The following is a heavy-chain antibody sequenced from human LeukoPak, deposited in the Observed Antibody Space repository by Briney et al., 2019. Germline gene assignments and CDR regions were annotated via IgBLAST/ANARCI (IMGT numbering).Heavy chain of an antibody. CDR3: ARDGDGHLDY. J-gene: IGHJ4*02. Sequence: GGSLRLSCVASGFPLSSAWMNWVRQAPGKGLEWVSSIRLISNSMSYADSVRGRFTISRDNAKSSLFLQMNSLRDEDTAVYYCARDGDGHLDYWGQGTLVTVSS. V-gene: IGHV3-48*02. CDR2: IRLISNSM. CDR1: GFPLSSAW. D-gene: IGHD4-17*01.